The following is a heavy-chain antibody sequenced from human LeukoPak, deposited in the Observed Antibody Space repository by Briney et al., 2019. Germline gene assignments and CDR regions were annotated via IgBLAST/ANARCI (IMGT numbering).Heavy chain of an antibody. CDR3: ARDYYGSGSYPPAFVY. Sequence: ASVKVSCKASGYTFTSYYMHWVRQAPGQGLEWMGIINPSGGSTSYVQKFQGRVTMTRGTSTSTVYMELSSLRSEDTAVYYCARDYYGSGSYPPAFVYWGQGTLVTVSS. D-gene: IGHD3-10*01. CDR2: INPSGGST. J-gene: IGHJ4*02. CDR1: GYTFTSYY. V-gene: IGHV1-46*01.